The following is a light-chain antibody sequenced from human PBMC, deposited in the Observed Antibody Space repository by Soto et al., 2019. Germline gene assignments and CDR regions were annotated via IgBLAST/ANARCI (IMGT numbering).Light chain of an antibody. Sequence: VVTQSAHPLSLYLGETATLYWIASQSIHTSLAWYQQKSGKPPRLVIYDSTLRANGVPDRFGGSRSGTEFTLTINSLEPEDFAVYYCQRRNVWPPITFGQGTRL. CDR2: DST. CDR3: QRRNVWPPIT. V-gene: IGKV3-11*01. CDR1: QSIHTS. J-gene: IGKJ5*01.